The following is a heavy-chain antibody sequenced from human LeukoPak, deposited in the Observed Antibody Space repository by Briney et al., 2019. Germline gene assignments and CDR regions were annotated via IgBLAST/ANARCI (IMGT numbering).Heavy chain of an antibody. Sequence: GGSLRLSCAASGFTFSSYAMHWVRQAPGKGLEWVAVISYDGSNKYYADSVKGRFTISRDNSKNTLYLQMNSLRAEDTAVYYCARDAVYYFDYGAQGTLTTVSP. CDR2: ISYDGSNK. V-gene: IGHV3-30*04. D-gene: IGHD3-16*01. CDR3: ARDAVYYFDY. CDR1: GFTFSSYA. J-gene: IGHJ4*02.